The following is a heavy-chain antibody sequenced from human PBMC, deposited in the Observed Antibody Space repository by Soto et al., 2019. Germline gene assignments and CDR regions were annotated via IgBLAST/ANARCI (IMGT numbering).Heavy chain of an antibody. D-gene: IGHD6-19*01. CDR2: ISWDGGST. V-gene: IGHV3-43*01. J-gene: IGHJ4*02. CDR1: GFTFDYYT. Sequence: PGGSLRLSCAASGFTFDYYTMHWVRQAPGKGLEWVSLISWDGGSTYYADSVKGRFTISRDNSKNSLYLQMNSLRTEGTALYYCANIGLGPFDYWGQGTLVTVSS. CDR3: ANIGLGPFDY.